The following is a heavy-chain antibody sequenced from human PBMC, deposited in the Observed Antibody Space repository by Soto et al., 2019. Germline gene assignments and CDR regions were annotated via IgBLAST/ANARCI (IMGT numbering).Heavy chain of an antibody. V-gene: IGHV1-69*19. CDR1: GGTFNTYA. D-gene: IGHD3-10*02. J-gene: IGHJ4*02. Sequence: QVQLVQSGAEMKKPGSSVTVSCQSSGGTFNTYAMNWVRQAPGQGPEWMGDISPMFGAANYAPKFQGRVTITADESTGTSYMQLSSLTSEDTALYFCAREVHVHTPAFVYWGQGTLVTVSS. CDR2: ISPMFGAA. CDR3: AREVHVHTPAFVY.